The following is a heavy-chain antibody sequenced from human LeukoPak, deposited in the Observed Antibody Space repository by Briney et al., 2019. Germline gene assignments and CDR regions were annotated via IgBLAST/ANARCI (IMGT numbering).Heavy chain of an antibody. CDR1: GFTFHLYA. V-gene: IGHV3-43*02. J-gene: IGHJ4*02. CDR2: ITGVGRST. Sequence: GGSLRLSCAASGFTFHLYAMHWVRLAPGKGLEWVSLITGVGRSTYYADSVKGRFTISRDNAKNSLYLQMNRLRAEDTAVYYCAKQIVGSTTTFDHWGQRTLVPVSS. CDR3: AKQIVGSTTTFDH. D-gene: IGHD1-26*01.